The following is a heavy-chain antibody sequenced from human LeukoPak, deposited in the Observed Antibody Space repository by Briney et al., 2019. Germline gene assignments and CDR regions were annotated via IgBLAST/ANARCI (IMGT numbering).Heavy chain of an antibody. CDR2: IYYSGST. J-gene: IGHJ5*02. D-gene: IGHD6-25*01. CDR1: GASISSGTYS. Sequence: PSQTLSLTCTVSGASISSGTYSWSWIRQPPGKGLEWIGYIYYSGSTNYNPSLKSRVTISVGTSKNQFSLKLSSVTAADTAVYYCARDRSGSAGWFDPWGQGTLVTVSS. V-gene: IGHV4-61*01. CDR3: ARDRSGSAGWFDP.